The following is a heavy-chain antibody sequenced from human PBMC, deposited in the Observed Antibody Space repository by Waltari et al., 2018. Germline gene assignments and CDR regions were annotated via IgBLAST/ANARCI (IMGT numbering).Heavy chain of an antibody. D-gene: IGHD3-22*01. CDR2: VRDSWVIT. V-gene: IGHV3-23*01. CDR1: GFNFISYA. Sequence: EVHLLESGGGLAQPGGSLRLSCAASGFNFISYAMSWVRQAPGKGLEWVSGVRDSWVITKYADSVKGRFTVSRDNSKNTVFLQLNSLRVEDTAIYYCARHLYSIDYLELGNWGQGTLVTVSS. CDR3: ARHLYSIDYLELGN. J-gene: IGHJ4*02.